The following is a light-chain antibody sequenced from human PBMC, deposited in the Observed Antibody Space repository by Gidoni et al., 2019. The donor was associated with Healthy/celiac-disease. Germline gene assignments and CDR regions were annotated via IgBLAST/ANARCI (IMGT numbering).Light chain of an antibody. Sequence: ELVLTQSPGTLSLSPGERATLSCRASQSVSSSYLAWYQQKPGQAPRLLIYGASSRATGIPDRFSGSGSGTDFTLTISRLEPEDCAVYYCQQYGSSPQWTFGQGTKVEIK. CDR1: QSVSSSY. J-gene: IGKJ1*01. V-gene: IGKV3-20*01. CDR2: GAS. CDR3: QQYGSSPQWT.